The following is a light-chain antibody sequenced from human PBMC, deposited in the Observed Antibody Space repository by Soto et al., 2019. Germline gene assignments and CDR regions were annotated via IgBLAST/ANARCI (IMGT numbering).Light chain of an antibody. CDR1: SSNIGSNP. CDR2: RSN. J-gene: IGLJ3*02. V-gene: IGLV1-47*01. Sequence: QAVVTQPPSASGTPGQRVTISCSGSSSNIGSNPVYWYQQLPGTAPKLLIYRSNQRPSGVPDRFSGSKSGTSASLAISGLRSEDEADYYCAAWDDSLSGRVFGGGTKLTVL. CDR3: AAWDDSLSGRV.